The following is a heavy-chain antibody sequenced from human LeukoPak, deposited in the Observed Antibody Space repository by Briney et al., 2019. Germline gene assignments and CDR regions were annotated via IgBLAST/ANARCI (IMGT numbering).Heavy chain of an antibody. V-gene: IGHV3-23*01. J-gene: IGHJ3*02. D-gene: IGHD3-22*01. CDR1: GFTFSSYV. Sequence: PGGSLRLSCAASGFTFSSYVMTWVRQAPGKGLEWVSSISGSAGTTYYADSVKGRFTISRDNSKNTLYLQMNSLRAEDTAVYYCAKSRYHYDTSGSFPDAFDIWGQGTMVTVSS. CDR3: AKSRYHYDTSGSFPDAFDI. CDR2: ISGSAGTT.